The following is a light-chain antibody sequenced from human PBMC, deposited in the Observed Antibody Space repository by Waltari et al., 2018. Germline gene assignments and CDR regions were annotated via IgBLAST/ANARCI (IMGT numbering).Light chain of an antibody. V-gene: IGKV3-11*01. Sequence: EIVLTQSPATLSLSPGERATLSCRANQSVSSYLAWFQQKPGQAPRLLIYDASNRATGIPARFSGSVSGTDFTLTISSLEPEDFAVYYCQQRSNWLTFGGGTKVEIK. CDR1: QSVSSY. J-gene: IGKJ4*01. CDR3: QQRSNWLT. CDR2: DAS.